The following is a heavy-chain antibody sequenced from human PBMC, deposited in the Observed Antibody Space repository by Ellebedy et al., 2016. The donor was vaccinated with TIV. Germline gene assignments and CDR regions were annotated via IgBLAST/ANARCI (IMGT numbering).Heavy chain of an antibody. CDR2: VYKDGGT. CDR3: ERDPAGGVDYGDNWFDA. Sequence: PGGSLRLSCAASGFDVSSYFMSWVRLAPGKGLEWVSIVYKDGGTNYTDSVMGRFTVSRDTSENTLYLQMDSLRAEDTAVYYCERDPAGGVDYGDNWFDAWGQGTLVTVSS. V-gene: IGHV3-66*01. J-gene: IGHJ5*02. D-gene: IGHD4-17*01. CDR1: GFDVSSYF.